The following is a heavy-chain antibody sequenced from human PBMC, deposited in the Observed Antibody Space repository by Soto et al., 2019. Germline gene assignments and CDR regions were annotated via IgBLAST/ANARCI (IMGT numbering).Heavy chain of an antibody. CDR3: ARDCGKGYGMDV. CDR1: GFTFTNYN. J-gene: IGHJ6*02. V-gene: IGHV3-48*02. Sequence: VQLVESGGGLVQPGGSLRLSCAASGFTFTNYNMNWVRQAPGKGLEWVSYISSRSTTIYYADYVKGRFTISRDNAKNSLYLQMNSLRDEDTAVYYCARDCGKGYGMDVWGQGTTVTVSS. CDR2: ISSRSTTI.